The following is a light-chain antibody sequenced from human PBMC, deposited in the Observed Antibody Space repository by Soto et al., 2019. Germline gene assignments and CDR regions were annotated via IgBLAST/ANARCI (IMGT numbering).Light chain of an antibody. V-gene: IGLV1-40*01. CDR2: GNS. J-gene: IGLJ3*02. CDR3: QSYDSSLRGRV. Sequence: QSVLTQPPSVSGAPGQRVTISCTGSSSNIGAGYDVHWYQQLPGTAPKLLIYGNSNRPSGVPDRFSGSKSGTSPSLAITWLQAEDEADYSCQSYDSSLRGRVFGGGTKLTVL. CDR1: SSNIGAGYD.